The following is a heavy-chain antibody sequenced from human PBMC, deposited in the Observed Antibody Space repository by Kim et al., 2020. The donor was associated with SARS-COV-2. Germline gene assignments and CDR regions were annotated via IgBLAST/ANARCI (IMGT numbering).Heavy chain of an antibody. V-gene: IGHV5-51*01. J-gene: IGHJ4*02. D-gene: IGHD3-10*01. CDR3: ARTSMVRGVILGNDY. Sequence: PSFQGQVTISADKSISTAYLQWSSLKASDTAMYYCARTSMVRGVILGNDYWGQGTLVTVSS.